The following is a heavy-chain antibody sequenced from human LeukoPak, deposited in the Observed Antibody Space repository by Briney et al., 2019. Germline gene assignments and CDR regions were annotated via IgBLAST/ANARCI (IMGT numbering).Heavy chain of an antibody. CDR3: ASARALWDYYYRDV. Sequence: GGSLRLSCAASGFTFDDYGMSWVRQAPGKGLEWVSGINWNGGSTGYADSVKGRFTISRDNAKNSLYLQMNSLRAEDTALYYCASARALWDYYYRDVGGKGTAVTVSS. D-gene: IGHD2-21*01. V-gene: IGHV3-20*04. CDR1: GFTFDDYG. CDR2: INWNGGST. J-gene: IGHJ6*03.